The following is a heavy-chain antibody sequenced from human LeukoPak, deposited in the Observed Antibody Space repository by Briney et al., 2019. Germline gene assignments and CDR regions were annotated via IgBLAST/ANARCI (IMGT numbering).Heavy chain of an antibody. CDR3: ATQITTTNRMNY. CDR2: ISSSSSTI. V-gene: IGHV3-48*01. CDR1: GFTYSSYS. Sequence: GGSLRLSCAACGFTYSSYSMNLVRPAPGQVLALVSYISSSSSTIYYADSVKGRFTISRDNAKNSLYLQMNSLRAEDTAVYYCATQITTTNRMNYWGQGTLVTVSS. D-gene: IGHD4-11*01. J-gene: IGHJ4*02.